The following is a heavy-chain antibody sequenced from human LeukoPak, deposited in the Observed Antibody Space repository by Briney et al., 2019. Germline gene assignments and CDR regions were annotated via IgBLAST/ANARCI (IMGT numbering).Heavy chain of an antibody. Sequence: GASVKVSCKASGYTFTGYYMHWVRQAPGQGLEWMGWINPNSGGTNYAQKFRGRVTMTRDTSISTAYMELSRLRSDDTAVYYCARDRLHYYDSSGYYARYYFDYWGQGTLVTVSS. J-gene: IGHJ4*02. V-gene: IGHV1-2*02. D-gene: IGHD3-22*01. CDR3: ARDRLHYYDSSGYYARYYFDY. CDR1: GYTFTGYY. CDR2: INPNSGGT.